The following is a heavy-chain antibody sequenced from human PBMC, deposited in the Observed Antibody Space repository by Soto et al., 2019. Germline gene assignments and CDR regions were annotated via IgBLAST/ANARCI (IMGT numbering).Heavy chain of an antibody. CDR1: GGTFGSYA. J-gene: IGHJ6*02. CDR3: ARVGTVTFYYYYGMDV. Sequence: SVKVSCKASGGTFGSYAISWVRQAPGQGLEWMGGIIPIFGTANYAQKFQGRVTITADESTSTAYMELSSLRSEDTAVYYCARVGTVTFYYYYGMDVWGQGTTVTVSS. CDR2: IIPIFGTA. D-gene: IGHD4-17*01. V-gene: IGHV1-69*13.